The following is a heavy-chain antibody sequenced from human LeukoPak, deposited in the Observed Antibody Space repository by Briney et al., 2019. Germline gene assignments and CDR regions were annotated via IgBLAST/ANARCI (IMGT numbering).Heavy chain of an antibody. CDR3: ARSGSDFDC. CDR1: GFTFSSYS. Sequence: GGSLRLSCAASGFTFSSYSMNWVRQAPGKGLEWVSSISSSSSYIYYADSVKGRFTISRDNAKNSQYLQINSLRVEDTAVYYCARSGSDFDCWGQGTLVSVSS. J-gene: IGHJ4*02. D-gene: IGHD1-26*01. V-gene: IGHV3-21*01. CDR2: ISSSSSYI.